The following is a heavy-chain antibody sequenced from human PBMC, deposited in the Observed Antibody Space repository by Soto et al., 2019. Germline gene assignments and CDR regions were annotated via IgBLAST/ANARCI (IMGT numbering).Heavy chain of an antibody. CDR2: ISAYNGNT. D-gene: IGHD6-19*01. Sequence: GASVKVSCKASGYTFTSYGISWVRQAPGQGLEWMGWISAYNGNTNYAQKLQGRVTMTTDTSTSTAYMELRSLRSDDTAVYYCARDWQWLGSKRDFDYWGQGTLVTVSS. V-gene: IGHV1-18*01. CDR1: GYTFTSYG. J-gene: IGHJ4*02. CDR3: ARDWQWLGSKRDFDY.